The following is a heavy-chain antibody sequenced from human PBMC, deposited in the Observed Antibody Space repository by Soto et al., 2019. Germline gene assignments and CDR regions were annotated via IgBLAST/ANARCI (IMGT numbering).Heavy chain of an antibody. Sequence: SETLSLTCAVYGGSFSGYYWSWIRQPPGKGLEWIGEINHSGSTNYNPSLKSRVTISVDTSKNQFSLKLSSVTAADTAVYYCARGLTGSDDALDIWGQGTMVT. CDR1: GGSFSGYY. CDR2: INHSGST. D-gene: IGHD3-9*01. V-gene: IGHV4-34*01. J-gene: IGHJ3*02. CDR3: ARGLTGSDDALDI.